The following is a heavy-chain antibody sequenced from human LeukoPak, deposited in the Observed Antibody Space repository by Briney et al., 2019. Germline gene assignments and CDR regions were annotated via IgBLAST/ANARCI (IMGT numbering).Heavy chain of an antibody. V-gene: IGHV4-59*01. CDR1: GVSISSYY. D-gene: IGHD6-13*01. CDR3: ARAAAGLGEPRFDP. CDR2: IYYSGST. Sequence: SETLSLTCTVSGVSISSYYWSWIRQPPGKGLEWIGYIYYSGSTNYNPSLKSRVTISVDASKDQSSLKLSSVTAADTAVYYCARAAAGLGEPRFDPWGQGNLVTVSS. J-gene: IGHJ5*02.